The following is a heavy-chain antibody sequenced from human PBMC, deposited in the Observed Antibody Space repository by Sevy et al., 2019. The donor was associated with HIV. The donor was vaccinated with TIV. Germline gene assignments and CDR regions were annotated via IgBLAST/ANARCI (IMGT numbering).Heavy chain of an antibody. D-gene: IGHD3-16*01. J-gene: IGHJ4*02. Sequence: GGSLRLSCAASGFTFSSYSMNWVRQAPGKGLEWVSSISSGSSYIYYADSVKGRFTISRDNAKNSLYLQMNSLRAEDTAVYYCARDFLTYYDYVWGSYSYWGQGTLVTVSS. CDR3: ARDFLTYYDYVWGSYSY. V-gene: IGHV3-21*01. CDR2: ISSGSSYI. CDR1: GFTFSSYS.